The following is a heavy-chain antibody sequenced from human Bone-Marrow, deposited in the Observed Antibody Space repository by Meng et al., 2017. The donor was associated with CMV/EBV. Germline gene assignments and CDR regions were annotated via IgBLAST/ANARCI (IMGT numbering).Heavy chain of an antibody. Sequence: SVKVSCKASGGTFSSYAISWVRQAPGQGLEWMGGIIPIFGTANYAQKFQGRVTITTDESTSTAYMELSSLRSEDTAVYYCAREGDYYDSSGYYDYWGQGTLVTVSS. CDR2: IIPIFGTA. J-gene: IGHJ4*02. V-gene: IGHV1-69*05. D-gene: IGHD3-22*01. CDR1: GGTFSSYA. CDR3: AREGDYYDSSGYYDY.